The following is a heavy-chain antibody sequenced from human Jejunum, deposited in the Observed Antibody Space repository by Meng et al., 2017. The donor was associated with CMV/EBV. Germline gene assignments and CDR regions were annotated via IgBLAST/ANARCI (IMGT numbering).Heavy chain of an antibody. Sequence: VQLQESGPGLVKPSGSVSPTCSVCERSVNNNNCWTWVRQPPGKGLEWIGEIYHSGTTNYNPSLKSRVTISLDKSKNQFFLKVTSVTAADTAVYYCARKVSSGEYLNWFDRCGQGTLVTVSS. V-gene: IGHV4-4*02. D-gene: IGHD3-22*01. CDR3: ARKVSSGEYLNWFDR. CDR2: IYHSGTT. CDR1: ERSVNNNNC. J-gene: IGHJ5*02.